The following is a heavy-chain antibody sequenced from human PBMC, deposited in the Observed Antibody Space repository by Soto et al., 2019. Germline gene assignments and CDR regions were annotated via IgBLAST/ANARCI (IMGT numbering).Heavy chain of an antibody. CDR3: AKEGDIVVVPAAFFDY. Sequence: PGGSLRLSCAASGFTFSSYGMHWVRQAPGKGLEWVAVISYDGSNKYYADSVKGRFTISRDNSKNTLYLQMNSLRAEDTAVYYCAKEGDIVVVPAAFFDYWGQGTLVTVSS. J-gene: IGHJ4*02. CDR2: ISYDGSNK. D-gene: IGHD2-2*01. V-gene: IGHV3-30*18. CDR1: GFTFSSYG.